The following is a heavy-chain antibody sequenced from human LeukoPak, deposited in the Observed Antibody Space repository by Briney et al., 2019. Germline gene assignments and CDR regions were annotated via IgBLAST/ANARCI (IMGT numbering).Heavy chain of an antibody. J-gene: IGHJ3*02. CDR1: GYTFTSYG. CDR3: AREESYYDYVWGSYRPDAFDI. CDR2: ISAYNGNT. V-gene: IGHV1-18*01. D-gene: IGHD3-16*02. Sequence: ASVKVSCKAFGYTFTSYGISWVRQAPGQGLEWMGWISAYNGNTNYAQKLQGRVTMTTDTSTSTAYMELRSLRSDDTAVYYCAREESYYDYVWGSYRPDAFDIWGQGTMVTVSS.